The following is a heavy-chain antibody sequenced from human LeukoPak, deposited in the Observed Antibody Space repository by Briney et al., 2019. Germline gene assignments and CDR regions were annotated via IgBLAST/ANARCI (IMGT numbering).Heavy chain of an antibody. Sequence: SETLSLTCTVSGGSISSYYWSWIRQPPGKGLEWIGYIYYSGSTNYNPSLKSRVTISVDTSKNQFSLKLSSVTAADTAVYYCARSIAAAGTGEYFQHWGQGTLVTVCS. D-gene: IGHD6-13*01. J-gene: IGHJ1*01. CDR3: ARSIAAAGTGEYFQH. V-gene: IGHV4-59*08. CDR2: IYYSGST. CDR1: GGSISSYY.